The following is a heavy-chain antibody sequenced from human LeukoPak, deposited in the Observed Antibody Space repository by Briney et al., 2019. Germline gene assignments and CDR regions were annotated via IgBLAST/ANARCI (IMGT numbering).Heavy chain of an antibody. CDR1: GYTFSNSG. CDR2: ISAYNGDT. Sequence: GASVKVSCKASGYTFSNSGISWVRQAPGQGLAWMGWISAYNGDTNYAQKFQGRVTMTTDTSTSTAYMELRSLRSDDTAIYYCARVGRDYGGNRFSDYWGQGTLVTVSS. CDR3: ARVGRDYGGNRFSDY. V-gene: IGHV1-18*01. J-gene: IGHJ4*02. D-gene: IGHD4-23*01.